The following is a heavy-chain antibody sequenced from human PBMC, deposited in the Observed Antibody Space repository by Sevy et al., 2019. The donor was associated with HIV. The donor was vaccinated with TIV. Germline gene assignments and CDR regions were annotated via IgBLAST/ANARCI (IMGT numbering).Heavy chain of an antibody. CDR1: GYTLTELS. D-gene: IGHD3-22*01. J-gene: IGHJ4*02. Sequence: ASVKVSCKVSGYTLTELSMHWARQAPGIGLEWMGSFDPEDGETIYQQKFQGRVTLTEDTSTDTAYMELSSLRSEDTAVYYCATTKDYYDSSGYPFDYWGQGTLVTVSS. CDR2: FDPEDGET. CDR3: ATTKDYYDSSGYPFDY. V-gene: IGHV1-24*01.